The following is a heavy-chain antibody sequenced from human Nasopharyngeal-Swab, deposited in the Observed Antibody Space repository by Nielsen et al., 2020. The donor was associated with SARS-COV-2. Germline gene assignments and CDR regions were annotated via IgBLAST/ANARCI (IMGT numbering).Heavy chain of an antibody. Sequence: GRQAPGKGLEWVSAISGSGGSTYYADSVKGRFTISRDNSKNTLYLQMNSLRAEDTAVYYCASSIPPRYWGQGTLVTVSS. J-gene: IGHJ4*02. CDR2: ISGSGGST. V-gene: IGHV3-23*01. CDR3: ASSIPPRY.